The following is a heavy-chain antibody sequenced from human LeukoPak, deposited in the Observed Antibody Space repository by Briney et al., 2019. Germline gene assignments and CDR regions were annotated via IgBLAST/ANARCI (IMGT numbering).Heavy chain of an antibody. CDR1: GYAFTSYG. J-gene: IGHJ4*02. V-gene: IGHV1-18*01. CDR2: FSSYNGNT. CDR3: ARGGYANLDY. Sequence: ASVKVSCKASGYAFTSYGITWVRQAPGQGLEWMGWFSSYNGNTNYAQNLQGRLTMTTDTSTSTAYMELRSLRSDDTALYYCARGGYANLDYWGQGTLVTVSS. D-gene: IGHD3-16*01.